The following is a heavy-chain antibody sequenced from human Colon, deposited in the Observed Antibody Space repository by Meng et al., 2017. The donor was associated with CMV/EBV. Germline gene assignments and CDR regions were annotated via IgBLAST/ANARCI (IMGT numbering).Heavy chain of an antibody. CDR1: GFTFSSYS. CDR2: ISSSSSTI. J-gene: IGHJ2*01. V-gene: IGHV3-48*04. Sequence: GGSLRLSCAASGFTFSSYSMNWVRQAPGKGLEWVSYISSSSSTIYYADSVKGRFTISRDNAQNSLYLQMNSLRAEDTAFSYCARKPRITHRWFFALWGRGALVTVSS. CDR3: ARKPRITHRWFFAL.